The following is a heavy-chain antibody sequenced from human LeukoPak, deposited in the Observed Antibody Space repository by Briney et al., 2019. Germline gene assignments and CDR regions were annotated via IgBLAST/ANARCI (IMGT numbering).Heavy chain of an antibody. V-gene: IGHV3-7*01. Sequence: PGGSLRLSCAASGFTFSSYWMSWVRQAPGKGLEWVANIKQDGSEKYYVDSVKGRFTISRDNAKNSLYLQMNSLRAEDTAVYYCARRSSHRVYARGDYYYYYYMDVWGKGTTVTVSS. D-gene: IGHD2-8*01. J-gene: IGHJ6*03. CDR2: IKQDGSEK. CDR1: GFTFSSYW. CDR3: ARRSSHRVYARGDYYYYYYMDV.